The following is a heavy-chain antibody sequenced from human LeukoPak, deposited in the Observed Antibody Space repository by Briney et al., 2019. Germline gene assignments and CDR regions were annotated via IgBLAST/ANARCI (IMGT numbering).Heavy chain of an antibody. CDR3: AKDGDIVVVPAATPYYYYYMDV. Sequence: GGSLRLSCAASGFTFSSYGMHWVRQAPGKGLEGVAFIRYDGSNKYYADSVKGRFTISRDNYKKTLYLQMNSLRAEDTAVYYCAKDGDIVVVPAATPYYYYYMDVWGKGTTVTVSS. V-gene: IGHV3-30*02. D-gene: IGHD2-2*01. CDR2: IRYDGSNK. J-gene: IGHJ6*03. CDR1: GFTFSSYG.